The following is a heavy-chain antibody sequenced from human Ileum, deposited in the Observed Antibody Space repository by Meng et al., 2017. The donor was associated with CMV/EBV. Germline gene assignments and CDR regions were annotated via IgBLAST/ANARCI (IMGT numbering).Heavy chain of an antibody. CDR2: IHPTGTT. Sequence: VRLQESGPRRLQPSESLSLTCTVTGGSLTSYYWTWIRQPAGKGLEWIGRIHPTGTTDDNPSLRSRVSMSLDKSKNQFSLKLTSVTAADTAVYYCARAAARGVPVDLWGQGTLVTVSS. CDR3: ARAAARGVPVDL. D-gene: IGHD3-10*01. CDR1: GGSLTSYY. J-gene: IGHJ5*02. V-gene: IGHV4-4*07.